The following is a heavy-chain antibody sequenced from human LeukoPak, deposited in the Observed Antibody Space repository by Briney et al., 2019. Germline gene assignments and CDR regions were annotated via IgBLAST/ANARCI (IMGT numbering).Heavy chain of an antibody. CDR3: ARDLHFSSWYYFDY. V-gene: IGHV1-3*04. D-gene: IGHD6-13*01. CDR1: GYTFTTYA. J-gene: IGHJ4*02. Sequence: ASVKVSCKASGYTFTTYAMHWVRQAPGQALEWMGWINTDNGNTKSSQKFQGRVTFTRDTSATTGYMELSSLRSKDTAIYYCARDLHFSSWYYFDYWGQGTLVSVSS. CDR2: INTDNGNT.